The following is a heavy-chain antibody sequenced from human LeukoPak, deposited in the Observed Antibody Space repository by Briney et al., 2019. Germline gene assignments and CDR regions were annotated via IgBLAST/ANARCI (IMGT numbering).Heavy chain of an antibody. CDR2: ISGSGGST. CDR1: GFTFSSYA. CDR3: ARDRDVYSSSSLDY. J-gene: IGHJ4*02. D-gene: IGHD6-6*01. Sequence: GGSLRLSCAASGFTFSSYAMSWVRQAPGKGLEWVSAISGSGGSTYYADPVKGRFTISRDNSKNTLYLQMNSLRAEDTAVYYCARDRDVYSSSSLDYWGQGTLVTVSS. V-gene: IGHV3-23*01.